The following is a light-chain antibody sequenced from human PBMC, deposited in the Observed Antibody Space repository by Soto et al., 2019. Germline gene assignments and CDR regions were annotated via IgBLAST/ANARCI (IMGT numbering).Light chain of an antibody. CDR1: QSVSSSN. J-gene: IGKJ2*01. Sequence: VLTQSPGTLSLSPGGRATLSCRASQSVSSSNLAWYQKKPGQAPRVLIYGASTRATGIPDRFSGSGSGTDFTLTISRLEPEDFAVYYCQQYDNSSYTFGQGTNLEIK. V-gene: IGKV3-20*01. CDR2: GAS. CDR3: QQYDNSSYT.